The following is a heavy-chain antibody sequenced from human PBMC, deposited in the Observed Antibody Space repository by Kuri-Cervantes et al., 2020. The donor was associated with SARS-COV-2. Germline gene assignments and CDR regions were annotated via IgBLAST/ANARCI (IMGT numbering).Heavy chain of an antibody. CDR3: ARARFDAFDI. CDR2: ISSSGSTI. D-gene: IGHD4-17*01. J-gene: IGHJ3*02. V-gene: IGHV3-48*03. Sequence: GGSLRLSCAASGFAFSSYAMSWVRQAPGKGLEWVSYISSSGSTIYYADSVKGRFTISRDNAKNSLYLQMSSLRAEDTAVYYCARARFDAFDIWGQGTMVNVSS. CDR1: GFAFSSYA.